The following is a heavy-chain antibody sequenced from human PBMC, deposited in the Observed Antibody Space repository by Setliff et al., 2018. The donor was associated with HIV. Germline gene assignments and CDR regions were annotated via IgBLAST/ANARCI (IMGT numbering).Heavy chain of an antibody. CDR1: GFTFDDYA. J-gene: IGHJ6*03. Sequence: LRLSCAASGFTFDDYAVTWVRQAPGKGLDYVSAISGSGTTTYYADSVRGRFSIPRDNSKNTLYLQMNSLRAEDTAVYYCARDQWGYSYGYYYYYYMDVWGKGTTVTVSS. CDR2: ISGSGTTT. V-gene: IGHV3-23*01. CDR3: ARDQWGYSYGYYYYYYMDV. D-gene: IGHD5-18*01.